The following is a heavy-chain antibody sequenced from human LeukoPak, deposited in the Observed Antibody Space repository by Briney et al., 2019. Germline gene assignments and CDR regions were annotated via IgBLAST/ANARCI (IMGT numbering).Heavy chain of an antibody. V-gene: IGHV3-21*01. CDR2: IDISDT. CDR1: GFIFSNYN. D-gene: IGHD3-9*01. J-gene: IGHJ4*02. CDR3: VREERVWFDFDH. Sequence: GGSLRLSCAASGFIFSNYNMNWVRQAPGKGLEWVSSIDISDTYYAESVKGRFTISRDNARNSVYLQMHSLRAEDTAVYYCVREERVWFDFDHWGQGTLVTVSS.